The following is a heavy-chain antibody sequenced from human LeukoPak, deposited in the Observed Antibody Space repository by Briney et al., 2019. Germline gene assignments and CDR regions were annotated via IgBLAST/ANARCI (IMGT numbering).Heavy chain of an antibody. CDR3: AKDLGASTDY. V-gene: IGHV3-23*01. CDR1: GFTFSNIA. CDR2: ISGSGGST. J-gene: IGHJ4*02. Sequence: GGSLRLSCAASGFTFSNIAMTWVRQAPGKGLEWVSAISGSGGSTYYADSVKGRFTISRDNSKNTLYLQMNSLRAEDTAVYYCAKDLGASTDYWGQGTLVTVSS. D-gene: IGHD1-26*01.